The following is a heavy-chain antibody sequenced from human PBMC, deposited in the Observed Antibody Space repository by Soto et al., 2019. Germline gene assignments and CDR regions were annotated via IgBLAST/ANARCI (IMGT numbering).Heavy chain of an antibody. CDR3: AKATTNGGWFNPFDS. Sequence: GGSLRLSCAASGFSFVNYAMNWVRQAPGKGLEWVSGLSGSGTSTYYADSVKGRFTISRDSSRDTLFLQMNSLTADDTAVYYCAKATTNGGWFNPFDSWGQGALVTVSS. CDR2: LSGSGTST. D-gene: IGHD6-19*01. CDR1: GFSFVNYA. V-gene: IGHV3-23*01. J-gene: IGHJ4*02.